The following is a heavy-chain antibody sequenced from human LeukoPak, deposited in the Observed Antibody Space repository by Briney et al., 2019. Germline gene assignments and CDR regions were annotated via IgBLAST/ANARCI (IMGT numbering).Heavy chain of an antibody. V-gene: IGHV3-53*01. CDR3: ARAYRNYYDTSGASGH. J-gene: IGHJ1*01. CDR2: IYGGGST. D-gene: IGHD3-22*01. CDR1: GFTVSSNY. Sequence: GGPLRLSCAASGFTVSSNYMSWVRQAPGKGLEWVSVIYGGGSTYYADSVKGRFTISRDNSKNTLYLQMNSLRAEDTAVYYCARAYRNYYDTSGASGHWGQGTLVTVSS.